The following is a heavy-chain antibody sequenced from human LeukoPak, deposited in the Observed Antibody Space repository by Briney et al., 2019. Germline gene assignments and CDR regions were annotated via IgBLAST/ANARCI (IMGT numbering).Heavy chain of an antibody. Sequence: SETLSLTCTVSIYSISSGFYWGWIRQSPGKGLEWIGTIYHSGSTYFNPSLKSRVSLSVDTSKNQFSLKLRSVTAADTAVYYCARGETSRPGYYFDYWGQGTLVTVSS. D-gene: IGHD2-2*01. CDR1: IYSISSGFY. CDR2: IYHSGST. J-gene: IGHJ4*02. V-gene: IGHV4-38-2*02. CDR3: ARGETSRPGYYFDY.